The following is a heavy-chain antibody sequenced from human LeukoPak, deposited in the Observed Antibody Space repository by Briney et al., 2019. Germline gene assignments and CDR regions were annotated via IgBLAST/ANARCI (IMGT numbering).Heavy chain of an antibody. V-gene: IGHV6-1*01. CDR2: TYYRSKWYY. CDR3: ARSTYDAFDI. Sequence: SQTLSLTCAISGDSVSSNSAAWNWIRQSSSRGLEWLGRTYYRSKWYYDYVVSVKGRITFNPDTSKNQFSLQLNSVTPEDTAVYYCARSTYDAFDIWGQGTMVTVSS. CDR1: GDSVSSNSAA. J-gene: IGHJ3*02.